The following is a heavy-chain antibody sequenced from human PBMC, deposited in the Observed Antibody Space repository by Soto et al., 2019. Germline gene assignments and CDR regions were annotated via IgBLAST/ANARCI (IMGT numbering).Heavy chain of an antibody. J-gene: IGHJ4*02. CDR3: ARYCSGGSCYMSYFDY. CDR1: GGSINSDTYY. CDR2: IYYTGST. V-gene: IGHV4-31*03. Sequence: QVQVRESGPGLVKPSQTLSLTCTVSGGSINSDTYYWSWIRQHPGKGLEWIGYIYYTGSTYYNPSLKSRLTISLDTSENQFSLKLSSVTAADTAVYYCARYCSGGSCYMSYFDYWGQGTLVTVSS. D-gene: IGHD2-15*01.